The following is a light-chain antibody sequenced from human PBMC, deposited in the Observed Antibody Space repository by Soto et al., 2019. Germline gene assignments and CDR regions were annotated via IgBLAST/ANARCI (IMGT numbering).Light chain of an antibody. CDR3: ATWDANLRSWV. CDR2: KND. V-gene: IGLV1-47*01. CDR1: SSNIGRNY. Sequence: QAVVSQPPSASGTPGQRITISCSGSSSNIGRNYVYWYQQLPGTAPKLLIFKNDQRPSGVPDRFSGSKSGTSASLAISGLRPEDEADYYCATWDANLRSWVFGGGTKLTVL. J-gene: IGLJ3*02.